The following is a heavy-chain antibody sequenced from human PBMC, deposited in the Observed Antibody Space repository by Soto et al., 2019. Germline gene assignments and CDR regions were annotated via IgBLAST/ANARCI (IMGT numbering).Heavy chain of an antibody. J-gene: IGHJ6*02. V-gene: IGHV1-18*04. CDR3: AREDAIPS. D-gene: IGHD2-21*01. CDR1: GYIFTNFG. Sequence: QVQLMQSAAEVKKPGASVKVSCKAAGYIFTNFGISWVRQAPGQGLEWMGWITPYNGHTNHAQKFQDRLNMTTDTSPSTVDMELRSLRSDDTAVYYCAREDAIPSWGQGTTVTVSS. CDR2: ITPYNGHT.